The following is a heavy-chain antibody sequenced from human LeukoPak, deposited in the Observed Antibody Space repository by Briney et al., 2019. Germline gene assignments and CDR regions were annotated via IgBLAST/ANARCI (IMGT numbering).Heavy chain of an antibody. J-gene: IGHJ4*02. Sequence: GGSLRLSCVASGFTFSGYWMSWVRQAPGKGLEWVSVIYSGGSTYYADSVKGRFTISRDNSKNTLYLQMNSLRAEDTAVYYCAREGRSFWYFLYWGQGTLVTVSS. V-gene: IGHV3-53*01. CDR2: IYSGGST. CDR3: AREGRSFWYFLY. CDR1: GFTFSGYW.